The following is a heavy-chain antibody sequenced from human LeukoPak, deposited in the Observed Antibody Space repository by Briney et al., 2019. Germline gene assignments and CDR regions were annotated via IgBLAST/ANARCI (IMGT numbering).Heavy chain of an antibody. D-gene: IGHD2-2*01. J-gene: IGHJ4*02. CDR2: ISDSAGTT. Sequence: GGSLRLSCAASGFTFTTYAMNWVRQAPGRGLEWVSAISDSAGTTFYADSVKGRFTISRDNSKNTLYLQMSSLRAEDTAVYYCAKDLEVGVHQGAISRYDYWGQGTLVTVSS. CDR3: AKDLEVGVHQGAISRYDY. V-gene: IGHV3-23*01. CDR1: GFTFTTYA.